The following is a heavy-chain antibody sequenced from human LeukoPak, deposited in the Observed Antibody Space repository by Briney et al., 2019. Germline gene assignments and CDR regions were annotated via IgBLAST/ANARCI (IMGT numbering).Heavy chain of an antibody. Sequence: GGSLRLSCAASGFTVSTNYMTWVRQAPGKGLEWVSVIYEAGDPYNADSVKGRFSISRDNRKNMLYLQMNSLRAEDTAVYYCARGLIYYDSRGHYLAERPYFDYWGQGTLVTVSS. CDR1: GFTVSTNY. V-gene: IGHV3-53*01. CDR3: ARGLIYYDSRGHYLAERPYFDY. CDR2: IYEAGDP. D-gene: IGHD3-22*01. J-gene: IGHJ4*02.